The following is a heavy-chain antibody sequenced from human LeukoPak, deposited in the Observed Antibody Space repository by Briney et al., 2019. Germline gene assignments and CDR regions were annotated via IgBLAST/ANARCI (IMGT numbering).Heavy chain of an antibody. CDR1: GFTFTNYN. V-gene: IGHV3-21*01. CDR2: ISSSSSYI. J-gene: IGHJ4*02. CDR3: ARGAHYYYDSSGYSYGDDY. D-gene: IGHD3-22*01. Sequence: GGSLRLSCAASGFTFTNYNMNWGRHVPGRGLGCVSSISSSSSYIYYADSVKGRFTISRDNAKNSLYLHMNSLRAEDTAVYYCARGAHYYYDSSGYSYGDDYWGQGTLVTVSS.